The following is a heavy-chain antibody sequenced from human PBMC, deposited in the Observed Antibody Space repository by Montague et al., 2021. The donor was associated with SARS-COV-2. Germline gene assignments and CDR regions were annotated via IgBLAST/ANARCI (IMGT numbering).Heavy chain of an antibody. CDR2: IYYSGST. Sequence: SETLSLTCTVSGGSISSYYWSWIRQPPGKGLVLIGSIYYSGSTYYNPSLKSRVTISVDTSKNQFSLKLSSVTAADTAVYYCARDLNEYSSSGGFDYWGQGTLVTVSS. CDR1: GGSISSYY. D-gene: IGHD6-6*01. J-gene: IGHJ4*02. V-gene: IGHV4-39*07. CDR3: ARDLNEYSSSGGFDY.